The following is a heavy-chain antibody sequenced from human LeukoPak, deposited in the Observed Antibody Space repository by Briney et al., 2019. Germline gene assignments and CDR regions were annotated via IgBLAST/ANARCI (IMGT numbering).Heavy chain of an antibody. CDR3: ARRSEDYYYGMDV. D-gene: IGHD6-6*01. Sequence: SETLSLTCTVSGGSISSYYWSWIRQPPGKGLEWIGYIYYSGSTNYNPSLKSRVTISVDTSKNQFSLKLSSVTAADTAVYYCARRSEDYYYGMDVWGPGTTVIVSS. V-gene: IGHV4-59*08. J-gene: IGHJ6*02. CDR2: IYYSGST. CDR1: GGSISSYY.